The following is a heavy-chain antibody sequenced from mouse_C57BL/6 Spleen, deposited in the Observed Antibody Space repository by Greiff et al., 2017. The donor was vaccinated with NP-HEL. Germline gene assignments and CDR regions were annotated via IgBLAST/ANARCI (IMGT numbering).Heavy chain of an antibody. CDR1: GYTFTSYG. Sequence: QVQLKESGAELARPGASVKLSCKASGYTFTSYGISWVKQRTGQGLEWIGEIYPRSGNTYYNEKFKGKATLTADKSSSTAYMELRSLTSEDSAVYFCARDGYDAFFYFDYWGQGTTLTVSS. D-gene: IGHD2-2*01. J-gene: IGHJ2*01. CDR2: IYPRSGNT. CDR3: ARDGYDAFFYFDY. V-gene: IGHV1-81*01.